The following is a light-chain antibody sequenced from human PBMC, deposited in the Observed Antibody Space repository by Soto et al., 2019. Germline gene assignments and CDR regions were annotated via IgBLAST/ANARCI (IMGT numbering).Light chain of an antibody. Sequence: DIVMTQSPDSLSVSLGERATINCKSSQTVLYSSNNKNHLAWYQQRPGQPPKLLFSWASTRESGVPDRFSASGSGTDFTLSIGNLQAEDVAVYYCQQYYSTPRTFGQGTKVEIK. CDR3: QQYYSTPRT. CDR2: WAS. V-gene: IGKV4-1*01. CDR1: QTVLYSSNNKNH. J-gene: IGKJ1*01.